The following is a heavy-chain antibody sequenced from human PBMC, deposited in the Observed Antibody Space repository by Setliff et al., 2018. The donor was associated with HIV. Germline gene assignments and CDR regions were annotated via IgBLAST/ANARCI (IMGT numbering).Heavy chain of an antibody. CDR1: GFTFSNYG. Sequence: GGSLRLSCAASGFTFSNYGMNWVRQAPGKGLEWVSYISDSSSTIYYAGSVRGRFTISRDNSKNSLYLQLSSLRPEDTAVYYCASARIPTGGTSTSFDYWGQGTLVTVSS. D-gene: IGHD1-1*01. V-gene: IGHV3-48*04. J-gene: IGHJ4*02. CDR2: ISDSSSTI. CDR3: ASARIPTGGTSTSFDY.